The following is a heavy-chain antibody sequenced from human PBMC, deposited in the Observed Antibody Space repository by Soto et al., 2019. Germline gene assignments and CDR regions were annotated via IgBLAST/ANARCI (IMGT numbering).Heavy chain of an antibody. V-gene: IGHV3-15*01. Sequence: GGSLRLSCAASGFTFSNAWMSWVRQAPGKGLEWVGRIKSKTDGGTTDYAAPVKGRFTISRDDSKNTLYLQMNSLKTEDTAAYYCTTDGVLLWFGELYSYYYGMDVWGQGTTVTVSS. CDR3: TTDGVLLWFGELYSYYYGMDV. D-gene: IGHD3-10*01. CDR1: GFTFSNAW. CDR2: IKSKTDGGTT. J-gene: IGHJ6*02.